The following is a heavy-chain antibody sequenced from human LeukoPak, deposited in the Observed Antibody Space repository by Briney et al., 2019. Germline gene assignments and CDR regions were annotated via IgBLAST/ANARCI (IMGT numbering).Heavy chain of an antibody. CDR1: RFTFTSDS. Sequence: RGALRLSCAPPRFTFTSDSVNWVRQAPRKRLWWGSSICGSRSYIYYADSVKGRFTISRDNAKNSLYLQMNSLRAEDTAVYYCAREEEYSYGYCDYWGQGTLVSVSS. D-gene: IGHD5-18*01. V-gene: IGHV3-21*01. J-gene: IGHJ4*02. CDR2: ICGSRSYI. CDR3: AREEEYSYGYCDY.